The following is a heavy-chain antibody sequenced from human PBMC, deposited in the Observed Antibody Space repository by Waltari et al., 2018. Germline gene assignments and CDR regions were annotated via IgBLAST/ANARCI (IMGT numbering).Heavy chain of an antibody. V-gene: IGHV3-7*01. CDR2: IKQDGSEK. CDR1: GSTFSTHW. J-gene: IGHJ4*02. CDR3: VRGAVDN. Sequence: EVHLVESGGGLVQPGGSLRLHCSASGSTFSTHWMSWARPASGKGLEWVANIKQDGSEKYYVDSVKGRLTISRDNAKNSLYLQMNSLRAEDSAVYHCVRGAVDNWGQGTLVTVSS. D-gene: IGHD2-15*01.